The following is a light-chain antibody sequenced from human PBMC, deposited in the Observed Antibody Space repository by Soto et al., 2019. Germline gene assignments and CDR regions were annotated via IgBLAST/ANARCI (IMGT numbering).Light chain of an antibody. Sequence: QSVLTQPASVSDSPGQSITISCIGTSSDVGGSNFVSWYQQHPGKPPKLIIYDVANRPSGVSNRFSGSKSGSTASLIISRLQTEDEADYYCVSYTSSTTYVFGTGTKLTVL. CDR3: VSYTSSTTYV. V-gene: IGLV2-14*03. J-gene: IGLJ1*01. CDR2: DVA. CDR1: SSDVGGSNF.